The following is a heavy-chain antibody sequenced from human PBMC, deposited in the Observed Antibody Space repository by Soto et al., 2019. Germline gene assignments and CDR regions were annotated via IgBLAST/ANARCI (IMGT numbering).Heavy chain of an antibody. CDR2: ITDSGDST. Sequence: EVQLLESGGGLVQPGGSLRLSCAASGFTFFTYAMSWVRQAPGKGPEWVSSITDSGDSTYYADSVKGRFTISRDNSKNTLYLQMKSLRAEDTAVYYCAKDNGYSHGHGMDVWGQGTTVTVSS. V-gene: IGHV3-23*01. D-gene: IGHD5-18*01. CDR3: AKDNGYSHGHGMDV. CDR1: GFTFFTYA. J-gene: IGHJ6*02.